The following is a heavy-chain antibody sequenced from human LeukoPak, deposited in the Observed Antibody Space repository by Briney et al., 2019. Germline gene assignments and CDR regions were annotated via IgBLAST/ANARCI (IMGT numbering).Heavy chain of an antibody. D-gene: IGHD3-10*01. V-gene: IGHV4-4*09. CDR2: IYTSGST. Sequence: SETLSLTRTVSGGSISSYYWRWIRQPPGKGLEWIGYIYTSGSTNYNPSLKSRVTISVDTYKNQFFLRLSSVTAADTAVYYCARSAVAMVRGVHEGGRYYYYYYVDVWGKGTTVTVSS. CDR1: GGSISSYY. CDR3: ARSAVAMVRGVHEGGRYYYYYYVDV. J-gene: IGHJ6*03.